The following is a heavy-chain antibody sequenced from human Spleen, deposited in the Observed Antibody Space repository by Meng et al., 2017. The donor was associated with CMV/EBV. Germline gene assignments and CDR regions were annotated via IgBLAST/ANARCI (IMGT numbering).Heavy chain of an antibody. Sequence: EVQLVESXXGLVQXGGSLRLSCAVSGFTLTRYWMHWVREVPGKGLEWVSRIDIDGRDITYADSVRGRFSISRDDAKNTLYLQMNSLRIEDTAVYYCARGVAETLGWEMGYWGQGTLVTVSS. CDR3: ARGVAETLGWEMGY. D-gene: IGHD1-26*01. J-gene: IGHJ4*02. CDR1: GFTLTRYW. CDR2: IDIDGRDI. V-gene: IGHV3-74*03.